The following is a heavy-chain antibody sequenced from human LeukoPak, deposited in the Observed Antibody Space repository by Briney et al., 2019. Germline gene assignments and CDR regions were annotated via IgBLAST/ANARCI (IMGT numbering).Heavy chain of an antibody. CDR1: GDSIRNSDYY. V-gene: IGHV4-39*07. Sequence: PSETLSLTCTVSGDSIRNSDYYWGWIRQPPGKGLEWIGRIYTSGSANYNPSLKSRVTMSVDTSKNQFSLKLSSVTAADTAVYYCAREMGIAAPDYWGQGTLVTVSS. CDR3: AREMGIAAPDY. D-gene: IGHD6-6*01. CDR2: IYTSGSA. J-gene: IGHJ4*02.